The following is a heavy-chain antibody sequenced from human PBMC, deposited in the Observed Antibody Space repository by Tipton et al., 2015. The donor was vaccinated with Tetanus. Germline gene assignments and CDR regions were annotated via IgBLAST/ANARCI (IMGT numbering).Heavy chain of an antibody. CDR2: IRPFNENV. Sequence: QLVQSGAEVKKPGASVKVSCKASGYTFTHYGVNWVRQAPGQGLEWMEWIRPFNENVNYAEKFQGRLTMTTDRSTATVYMDLRSLRSDDTAVYYCGRGRGLGPHEYFEHWGQGTLVTVSS. D-gene: IGHD3/OR15-3a*01. CDR1: GYTFTHYG. V-gene: IGHV1-18*01. J-gene: IGHJ5*02. CDR3: GRGRGLGPHEYFEH.